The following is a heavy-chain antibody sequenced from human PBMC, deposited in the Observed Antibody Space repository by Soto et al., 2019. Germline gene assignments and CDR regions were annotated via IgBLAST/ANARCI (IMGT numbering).Heavy chain of an antibody. CDR3: ARDLPLV. CDR1: GFTFSSYA. J-gene: IGHJ4*02. V-gene: IGHV3-30-3*01. Sequence: GGSLRLSCAASGFTFSSYAMHWVRQAPGKGLEWVAVISYDGSNKNHADTVKGRFTISRDNSKNTLYLQMNSLRAEDTAVYYCARDLPLVWGQGTLVTVSS. CDR2: ISYDGSNK.